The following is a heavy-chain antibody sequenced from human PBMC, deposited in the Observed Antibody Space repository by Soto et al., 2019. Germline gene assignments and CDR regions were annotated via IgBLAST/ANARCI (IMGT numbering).Heavy chain of an antibody. V-gene: IGHV1-18*01. CDR2: ISAYNGNT. CDR1: GYTFTSYG. Sequence: ASVKVSCKASGYTFTSYGISWVRQAPGQGLEWMGWISAYNGNTNYAQKLQGRVTMTTDTSTSTAYMELRSLRADDTAVYYCARDWEPTAGLEMSSYYYHYYFDVWGEGTTVTVSS. CDR3: ARDWEPTAGLEMSSYYYHYYFDV. D-gene: IGHD1-26*01. J-gene: IGHJ6*03.